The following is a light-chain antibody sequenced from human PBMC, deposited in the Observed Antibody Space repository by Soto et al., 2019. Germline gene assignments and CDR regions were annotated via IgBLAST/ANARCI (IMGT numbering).Light chain of an antibody. CDR1: SSDVGNYNY. V-gene: IGLV2-8*01. J-gene: IGLJ2*01. Sequence: QSALTQPPSASGSPGQSVTISCTGTSSDVGNYNYVSWYQQHPGKAPKLMIYEVTKRPSGVPDRFSGSKSGTTASLTVSGLQAEDEADYYCSSYAGTNNPVFGGGTKLTAL. CDR2: EVT. CDR3: SSYAGTNNPV.